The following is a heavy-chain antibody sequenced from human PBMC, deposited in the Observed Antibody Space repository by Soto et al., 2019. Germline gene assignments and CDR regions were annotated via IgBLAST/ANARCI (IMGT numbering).Heavy chain of an antibody. Sequence: PGGSLRLSCAASGFPFSSYGMHWVRQAPGKGLEWVSAISGSGGSTYYADSVKGRFTISRDNSKNTLYLQMNSLRNEETAVYYCARDIWSGDYKWFDSWGPGTLVTVSS. J-gene: IGHJ5*01. D-gene: IGHD3-3*01. CDR1: GFPFSSYG. V-gene: IGHV3-23*01. CDR2: ISGSGGST. CDR3: ARDIWSGDYKWFDS.